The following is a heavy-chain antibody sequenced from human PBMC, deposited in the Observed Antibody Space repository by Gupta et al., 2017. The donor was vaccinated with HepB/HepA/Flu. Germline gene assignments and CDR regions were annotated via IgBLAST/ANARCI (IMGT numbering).Heavy chain of an antibody. CDR2: IVGDGGKT. CDR1: GFTFSSFG. Sequence: EVQLLESGGGLVQPGGSLRLPWAASGFTFSSFGMSWVRQAPGKGLEWVSDIVGDGGKTHYADSLKGRFTISRDNSKNTVYLQMSSLSPEDTAVYYCAKALSSGRLYYFDFRGQGTLVTVSS. J-gene: IGHJ4*02. V-gene: IGHV3-23*01. D-gene: IGHD6-19*01. CDR3: AKALSSGRLYYFDF.